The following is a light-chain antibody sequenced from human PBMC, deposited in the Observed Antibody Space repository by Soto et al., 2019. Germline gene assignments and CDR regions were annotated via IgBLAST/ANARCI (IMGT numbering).Light chain of an antibody. CDR1: QSVSSA. CDR3: QHRFT. J-gene: IGKJ3*01. CDR2: GAS. V-gene: IGKV3-15*01. Sequence: EIVMTQSPATLSVSPGERATLSCRASQSVSSALAWYQQKPGQAPRLLIYGASTRATGITARFSGSGSGTEFTLTISSLQSEDFAVYYCQHRFTFGPGTKVDIK.